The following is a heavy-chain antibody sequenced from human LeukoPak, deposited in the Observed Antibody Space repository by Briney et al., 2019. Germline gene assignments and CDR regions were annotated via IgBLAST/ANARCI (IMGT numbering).Heavy chain of an antibody. Sequence: GGSLRLSCAASGFTFSTYAMSWVRQAPGKGLEWVSVISGSGGSTYYADSVKGRFTISRDNSKNTLYLQMNSLRAEDTAVYYCAKTELELRSGAFDIWGQGTMVTVSS. CDR2: ISGSGGST. CDR3: AKTELELRSGAFDI. CDR1: GFTFSTYA. J-gene: IGHJ3*02. V-gene: IGHV3-23*01. D-gene: IGHD1-7*01.